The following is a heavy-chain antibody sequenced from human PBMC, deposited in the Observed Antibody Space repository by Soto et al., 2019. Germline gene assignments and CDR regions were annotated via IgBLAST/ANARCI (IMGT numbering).Heavy chain of an antibody. Sequence: QVQLVQSGAEVKKPGASVKVSCKASGYTFTSYDINWVRQATGQGLEWMGWMNPNSGNTGYAQKLQGRVTMTRNTSMSTAYMELSSLRSDDTAVYYCARGRGLLWFGELSFDYWGQGTLVTVSS. D-gene: IGHD3-10*01. CDR1: GYTFTSYD. CDR3: ARGRGLLWFGELSFDY. CDR2: MNPNSGNT. J-gene: IGHJ4*02. V-gene: IGHV1-8*01.